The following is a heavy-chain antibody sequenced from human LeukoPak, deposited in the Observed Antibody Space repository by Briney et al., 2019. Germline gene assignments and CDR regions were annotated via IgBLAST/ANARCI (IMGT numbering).Heavy chain of an antibody. V-gene: IGHV3-30*02. CDR3: ARVAAVDDDAFDI. CDR2: IRYDGSNK. J-gene: IGHJ3*02. Sequence: PGGSLRLSCAASGFTFSNYGMHWVRQAPGKGLEWVAFIRYDGSNKYYADSVKGRFTISRDNSKNTLYLQMNSLRAEDTAVYYCARVAAVDDDAFDIWGQGTMVTVSS. CDR1: GFTFSNYG. D-gene: IGHD6-13*01.